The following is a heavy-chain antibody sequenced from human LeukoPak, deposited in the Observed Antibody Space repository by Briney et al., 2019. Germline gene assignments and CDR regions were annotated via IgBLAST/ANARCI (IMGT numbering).Heavy chain of an antibody. D-gene: IGHD6-19*01. V-gene: IGHV1-2*02. J-gene: IGHJ4*02. CDR2: INPKSGDT. Sequence: GASVKVSCKASGYSFTDYYMHWMRQAPGQTFEWLAWINPKSGDTHYTQKFQGRVTVTTDTSITSVYMELSGLQSDDTAVYYCVRDLTGGSGDWGQGTLVTVSS. CDR1: GYSFTDYY. CDR3: VRDLTGGSGD.